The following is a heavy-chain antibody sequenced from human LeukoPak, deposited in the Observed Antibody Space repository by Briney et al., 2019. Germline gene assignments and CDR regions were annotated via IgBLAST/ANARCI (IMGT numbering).Heavy chain of an antibody. Sequence: PGGSLRLSCAASGFTFDDYGMSWVRQAPGKGLEWVSGINWNGGSTGYADSVKGRFTISRDNAKNSLYLQMNSLRAEDTAVYYCARFYCSSTSCFAFDIWGQGTMVTVSS. J-gene: IGHJ3*02. CDR2: INWNGGST. CDR3: ARFYCSSTSCFAFDI. V-gene: IGHV3-20*04. CDR1: GFTFDDYG. D-gene: IGHD2-2*01.